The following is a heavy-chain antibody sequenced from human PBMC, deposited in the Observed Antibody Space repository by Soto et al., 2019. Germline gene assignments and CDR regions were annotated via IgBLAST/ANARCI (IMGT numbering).Heavy chain of an antibody. J-gene: IGHJ4*02. V-gene: IGHV1-2*02. CDR3: ARDLARGGGSAGFDY. Sequence: QVQLVQSGAEVKKPGASVKVSCKASGYTFTGYYVHWVRQAPGQGREWMGWNNPNSGGTREPQKLQGRVTMPRATSISTVYMALPRLRSAATAVYYCARDLARGGGSAGFDYWGQGTLVTVSS. CDR2: NNPNSGGT. D-gene: IGHD1-26*01. CDR1: GYTFTGYY.